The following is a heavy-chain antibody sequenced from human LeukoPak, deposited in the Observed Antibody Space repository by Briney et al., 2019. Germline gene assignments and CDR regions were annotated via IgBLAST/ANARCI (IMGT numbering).Heavy chain of an antibody. Sequence: SVKVSCKASGGTFSSYAIGWVRQAPGQGLDWMGGIIPIFGTANYAQKFQGRVTITADESTSTAYMELSSLRSEDTAVYYCAASPHDYYDSPYWGQGTLVTVSS. D-gene: IGHD3-22*01. CDR1: GGTFSSYA. J-gene: IGHJ4*02. V-gene: IGHV1-69*13. CDR2: IIPIFGTA. CDR3: AASPHDYYDSPY.